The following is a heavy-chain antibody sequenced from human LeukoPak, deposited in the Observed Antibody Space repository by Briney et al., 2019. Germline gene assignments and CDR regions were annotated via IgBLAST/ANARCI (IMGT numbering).Heavy chain of an antibody. Sequence: PGGSLRLSCAASGFTFSSYWMYWVRQAPGKGLVWVSRINSDGSSTSYADSVKGRFTISRDNAKNTLYLQMNSLRAEDTAVYYCVREGSGSYYEDYWGQGTLVTVSS. J-gene: IGHJ4*02. CDR1: GFTFSSYW. CDR2: INSDGSST. CDR3: VREGSGSYYEDY. V-gene: IGHV3-74*01. D-gene: IGHD1-26*01.